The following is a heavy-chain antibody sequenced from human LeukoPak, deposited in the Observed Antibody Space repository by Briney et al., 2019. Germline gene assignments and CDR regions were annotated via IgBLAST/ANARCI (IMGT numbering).Heavy chain of an antibody. D-gene: IGHD3-22*01. V-gene: IGHV4-4*02. J-gene: IGHJ4*02. CDR3: ARVGYYDSSGYHTKYYFDY. CDR2: VYHSGST. Sequence: SGTLSLTCAVSGGSISSSNWWSWVRQPPGKGLEWIGEVYHSGSTNYNPSLKSRVTISVDKSKNQFSLKPSSVTAADTAVYYCARVGYYDSSGYHTKYYFDYWGQGTLVTVSS. CDR1: GGSISSSNW.